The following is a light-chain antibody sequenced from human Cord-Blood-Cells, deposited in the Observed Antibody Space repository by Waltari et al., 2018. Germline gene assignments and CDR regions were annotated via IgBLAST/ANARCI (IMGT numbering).Light chain of an antibody. V-gene: IGLV2-23*01. CDR3: CSYAGSSNVV. J-gene: IGLJ2*01. CDR1: SSDVGSYNL. CDR2: EGS. Sequence: QPALTQPASVSGSPGQSITISCTGTSSDVGSYNLVSWYQRHPGKAPKLMIYEGSKRPSGVSNRFSGSKSGNTASLTISGLQAEDEADYYCCSYAGSSNVVFGGGTKLTVL.